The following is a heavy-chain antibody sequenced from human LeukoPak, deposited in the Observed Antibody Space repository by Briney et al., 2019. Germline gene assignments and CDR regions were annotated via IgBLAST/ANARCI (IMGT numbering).Heavy chain of an antibody. Sequence: GGSLRLSCAASGFSFSSYGTTWVRQAPGKGLEWVSSISGGGGSTNSADSVKGRFTISRDNSKNTLYLQMNSLRAEDTAVYYCAKSSYYDSSGYYREYYFDHWGQGTLVTVSS. V-gene: IGHV3-23*01. CDR3: AKSSYYDSSGYYREYYFDH. J-gene: IGHJ4*02. D-gene: IGHD3-22*01. CDR2: ISGGGGST. CDR1: GFSFSSYG.